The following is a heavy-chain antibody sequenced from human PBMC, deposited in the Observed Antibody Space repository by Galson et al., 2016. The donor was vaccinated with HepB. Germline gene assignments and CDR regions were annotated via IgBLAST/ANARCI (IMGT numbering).Heavy chain of an antibody. J-gene: IGHJ6*02. D-gene: IGHD3-3*01. CDR2: LYYTGTS. CDR3: ARAPYYESGRLDV. V-gene: IGHV4-59*02. CDR1: DDSVSSSF. Sequence: LSLTCSVADDSVSSSFFSWIRQPPGKALEWIGYLYYTGTSDYNPSLKSPATISLDRSKNLLSLSLSSVTAADTAVYYCARAPYYESGRLDVWGQGTTVAVSS.